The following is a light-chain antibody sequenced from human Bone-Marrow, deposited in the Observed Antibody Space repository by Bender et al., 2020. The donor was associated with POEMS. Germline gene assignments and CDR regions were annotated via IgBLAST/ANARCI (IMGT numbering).Light chain of an antibody. CDR2: EVN. J-gene: IGLJ1*01. CDR3: SLYRSSSSSYV. Sequence: QSALSQPASVSGSPGQSITISCTGTSRDVGIYNLLSWFQHHPAKAPKLIIYEVNKRPSGVSDRFSGSKSGSTASLAISGLQAEDEADYYCSLYRSSSSSYVFGGGTRVTVL. CDR1: SRDVGIYNL. V-gene: IGLV2-23*02.